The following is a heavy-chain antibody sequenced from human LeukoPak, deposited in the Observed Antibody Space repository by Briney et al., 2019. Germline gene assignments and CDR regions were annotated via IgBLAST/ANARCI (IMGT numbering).Heavy chain of an antibody. J-gene: IGHJ5*02. V-gene: IGHV6-1*01. Sequence: SQTLSLTCAISGDSVSSNSAAWNWIRQSPSRGLEWLGRTYYRSKWYNEYAVSVKGRITISPDTPKNQFSLQLNSMTPADTAVYYCARDFSYVAVTGRFDTWGQGTLVTVSS. CDR2: TYYRSKWYN. CDR1: GDSVSSNSAA. D-gene: IGHD6-19*01. CDR3: ARDFSYVAVTGRFDT.